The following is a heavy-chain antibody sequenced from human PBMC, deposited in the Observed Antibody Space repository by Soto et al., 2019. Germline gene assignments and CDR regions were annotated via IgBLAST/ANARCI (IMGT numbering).Heavy chain of an antibody. V-gene: IGHV4-4*02. CDR3: AIVIPWYYYDSSGPSDAFDI. J-gene: IGHJ3*02. CDR1: GGSISSSNW. Sequence: SETLSLTCAVSGGSISSSNWWSWVRQPPGKGLEWNGEIYHNGNTNYNPSLKSRVNISVDKSKNKFSLKLSSVTAADTAVYYFAIVIPWYYYDSSGPSDAFDIWGQGTMVTVSS. CDR2: IYHNGNT. D-gene: IGHD3-22*01.